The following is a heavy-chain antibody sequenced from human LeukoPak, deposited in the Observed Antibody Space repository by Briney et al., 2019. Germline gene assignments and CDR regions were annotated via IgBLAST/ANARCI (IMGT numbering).Heavy chain of an antibody. D-gene: IGHD3-10*01. CDR2: INHSGST. V-gene: IGHV4-34*01. CDR3: ARLVGSGSGSYYYFDH. Sequence: SETLSLSCAVYGGSFSGYYWSWIRQRPGKGLEWIGEINHSGSTNYNPSLKSRVTISVDTSKNQFSLKLSSVTAADTAVYYCARLVGSGSGSYYYFDHWGQGTLVTVSS. CDR1: GGSFSGYY. J-gene: IGHJ4*02.